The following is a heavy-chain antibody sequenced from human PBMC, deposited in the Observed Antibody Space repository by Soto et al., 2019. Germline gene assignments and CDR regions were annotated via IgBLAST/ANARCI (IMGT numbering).Heavy chain of an antibody. V-gene: IGHV1-8*01. CDR2: VSPNSGYT. CDR3: AIGAAVTGDF. J-gene: IGHJ4*02. D-gene: IGHD2-21*02. Sequence: QVQLVQSGAEVKKPGASVKVSCKASGYTFTSYDINWVRQAPGQGLEWMGWVSPNSGYTAYAQRFQGRVTMTRDKSISTAYMELTSLGSDDTAVYYCAIGAAVTGDFWGQGPLVTVSS. CDR1: GYTFTSYD.